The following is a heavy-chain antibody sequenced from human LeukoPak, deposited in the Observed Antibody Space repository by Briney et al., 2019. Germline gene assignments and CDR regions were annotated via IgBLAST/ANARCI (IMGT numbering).Heavy chain of an antibody. D-gene: IGHD3-22*01. CDR1: GYTFTGYY. Sequence: ASVKVSCKASGYTFTGYYIHWVRQAPGQGLEWMGWINLNSGGTNYAQKFQGRVTLIRDTSSSTAYMELSRLRSDDTAVYYCATRNPSGYYYDAFDMWGHGTMVTVS. CDR2: INLNSGGT. CDR3: ATRNPSGYYYDAFDM. J-gene: IGHJ3*02. V-gene: IGHV1-2*02.